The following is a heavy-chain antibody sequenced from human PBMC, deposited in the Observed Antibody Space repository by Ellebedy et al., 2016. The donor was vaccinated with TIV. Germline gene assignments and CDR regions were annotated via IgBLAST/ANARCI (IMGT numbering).Heavy chain of an antibody. CDR2: IGVSGTVT. J-gene: IGHJ4*02. CDR3: ANINTGTTLTRGVLATPNFDY. Sequence: GESLKISCEISGFTISSYVMSWVRQAPGKGLEWVAAIGVSGTVTHYADFAEGRFTISRDNSQNTLHLQMNSLRVDDTAVYYCANINTGTTLTRGVLATPNFDYWGQGTLVTVSS. D-gene: IGHD2/OR15-2a*01. CDR1: GFTISSYV. V-gene: IGHV3-23*01.